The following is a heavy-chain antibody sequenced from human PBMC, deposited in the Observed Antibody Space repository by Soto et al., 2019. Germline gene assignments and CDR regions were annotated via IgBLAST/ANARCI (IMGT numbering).Heavy chain of an antibody. Sequence: QLQLQESGSGLVKPSQTLSLTCAVSGGSISNGGYSWSWIRQPPGKGLEWIGYIYHSGSTYYNPSLKSRVTISVDRSKTQFSLKLSSVTAADTAVCYCAGGGGWTFDYWGQGTLVTVSS. CDR2: IYHSGST. CDR1: GGSISNGGYS. V-gene: IGHV4-30-2*01. CDR3: AGGGGWTFDY. D-gene: IGHD2-15*01. J-gene: IGHJ4*02.